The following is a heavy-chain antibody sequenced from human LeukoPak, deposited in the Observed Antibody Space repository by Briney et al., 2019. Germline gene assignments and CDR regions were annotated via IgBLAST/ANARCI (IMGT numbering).Heavy chain of an antibody. CDR2: INHSGST. CDR3: ARATRGGVVIIHGMDV. D-gene: IGHD3-3*01. Sequence: SETLSLTCAVYGGSFSGYYWSWIRQPPGKGLEWIGEINHSGSTNYNPSLKSRVTISVDTSKNQFSLKLSSVTAADTAVYYCARATRGGVVIIHGMDVRGQGTTVTVSS. V-gene: IGHV4-34*01. CDR1: GGSFSGYY. J-gene: IGHJ6*02.